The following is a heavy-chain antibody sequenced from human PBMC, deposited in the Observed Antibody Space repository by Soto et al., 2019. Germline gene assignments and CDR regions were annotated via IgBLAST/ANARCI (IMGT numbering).Heavy chain of an antibody. V-gene: IGHV3-73*01. J-gene: IGHJ4*02. CDR1: GFSFSVSS. CDR2: IRSEASNYAT. D-gene: IGHD6-13*01. CDR3: AIEAAGFGH. Sequence: EVQLVESGGGLVQPGGSMRLSCAASGFSFSVSSMHWVRQASGKGLEWLGRIRSEASNYATTYSESVRGRFIISRDDSQDTMFLQMNSLRTEDTAMYYCAIEAAGFGHWGQGTLVTVSS.